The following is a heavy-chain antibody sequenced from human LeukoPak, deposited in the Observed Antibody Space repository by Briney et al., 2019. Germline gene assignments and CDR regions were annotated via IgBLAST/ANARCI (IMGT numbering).Heavy chain of an antibody. Sequence: GGSLRLSCAASGFTFSSYSMTWVRQAPGKGLESVANIKPDGGETYYLGSVEGRFIISRDNAKNSLYLQMDSLRAEDTAIYYCATDLNWPGFWGQGTLVTVSS. V-gene: IGHV3-7*03. D-gene: IGHD1-1*01. CDR1: GFTFSSYS. CDR2: IKPDGGET. CDR3: ATDLNWPGF. J-gene: IGHJ4*02.